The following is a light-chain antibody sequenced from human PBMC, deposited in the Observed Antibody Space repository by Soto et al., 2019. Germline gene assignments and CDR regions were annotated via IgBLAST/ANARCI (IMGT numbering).Light chain of an antibody. J-gene: IGLJ2*01. V-gene: IGLV2-14*01. CDR2: DVN. Sequence: QSALTQPASVSGSPGQSITISCTGTSSDVGGYNYVSWYQQHPGKAPKLMIYDVNNRPSGVSNRFSGSKSGNTASLTISGLKAEDEADYYCSSYIGSSTYVVFGGGTKLTVL. CDR1: SSDVGGYNY. CDR3: SSYIGSSTYVV.